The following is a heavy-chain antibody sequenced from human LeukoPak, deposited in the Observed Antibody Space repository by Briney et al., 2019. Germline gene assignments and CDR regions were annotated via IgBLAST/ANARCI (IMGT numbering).Heavy chain of an antibody. V-gene: IGHV3-66*01. CDR1: GFTFSSYG. D-gene: IGHD6-19*01. CDR2: IYSGGTT. CDR3: ARALSGWHDIDY. Sequence: GGSLRLSCAASGFTFSSYGMTWVRQAPGKELEWVSVIYSGGTTYYADSVKGRFTISRDNSKNTLYLQMNSLRAEDTAVYYCARALSGWHDIDYWGQGTLVTVSS. J-gene: IGHJ4*02.